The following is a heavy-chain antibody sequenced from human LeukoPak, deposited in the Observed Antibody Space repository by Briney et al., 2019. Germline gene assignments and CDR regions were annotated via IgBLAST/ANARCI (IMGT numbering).Heavy chain of an antibody. D-gene: IGHD4-17*01. CDR2: IYTSGST. CDR1: GNSISSYY. V-gene: IGHV4-4*07. J-gene: IGHJ5*02. Sequence: SETLSLTCTVSGNSISSYYWSWIRQPAGKGLEWIGRIYTSGSTNYNPSLKSRVTVSVDTSKNQFSLKLSSVTAADTAVYYCARLRSDYGDYDNWFDPWGQGTLVTVSS. CDR3: ARLRSDYGDYDNWFDP.